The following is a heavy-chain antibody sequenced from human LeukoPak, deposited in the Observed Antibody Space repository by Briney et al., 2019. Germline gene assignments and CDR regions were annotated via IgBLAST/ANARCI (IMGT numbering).Heavy chain of an antibody. V-gene: IGHV3-21*01. CDR3: ARGVNCGGDCYRYYYGMDV. CDR2: ISSSRSYI. CDR1: GFTFSSYS. Sequence: GGSLRLSCAASGFTFSSYSMNWVRQAPGKGLEWVSSISSSRSYIYYADSVKGRFTISRDNAKNSLYLQMNSLRAEDTAVYYCARGVNCGGDCYRYYYGMDVWGQGTTVTVSS. D-gene: IGHD2-21*02. J-gene: IGHJ6*02.